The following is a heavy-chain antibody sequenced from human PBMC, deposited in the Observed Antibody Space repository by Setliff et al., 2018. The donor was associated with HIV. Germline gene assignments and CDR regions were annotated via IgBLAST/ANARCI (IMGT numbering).Heavy chain of an antibody. D-gene: IGHD4-17*01. Sequence: GGSLRLSCATSGFTFKNYRMDWVRQTPGKGLEWVGDIDYRTNIASYADAVRGRFTISRDNAKYSLYLQMNTLRVEDTAVYYCMYGGRTATTHWGQGTLVTVSS. CDR2: IDYRTNIA. J-gene: IGHJ4*02. CDR1: GFTFKNYR. CDR3: MYGGRTATTH. V-gene: IGHV3-48*04.